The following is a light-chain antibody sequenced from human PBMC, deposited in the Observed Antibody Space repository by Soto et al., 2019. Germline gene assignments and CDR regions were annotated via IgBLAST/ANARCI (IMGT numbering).Light chain of an antibody. Sequence: EIVMTQSPATLSVSPGERATLSCRASQSVSSNLAWYQQKPGQAPRLLIYGASTRAPGIPARFSGSGSGTEFTLTISSLQSEDFAVYYCQQYNNGLTFGGGTKVEIK. J-gene: IGKJ4*01. CDR3: QQYNNGLT. CDR1: QSVSSN. CDR2: GAS. V-gene: IGKV3-15*01.